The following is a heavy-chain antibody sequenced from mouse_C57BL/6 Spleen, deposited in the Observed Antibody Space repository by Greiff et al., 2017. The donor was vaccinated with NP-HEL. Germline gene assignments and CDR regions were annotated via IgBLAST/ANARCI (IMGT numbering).Heavy chain of an antibody. CDR3: ARSFITTVVAPGY. Sequence: QVQLKQSGPELVKPGASVKISCKASGYSFTSYYIHWVKQRPGQGLEWIGWIYPGSGNTKYNEKFKGKATLTADTSSSTAYMQLSSLTSEDSAVYYCARSFITTVVAPGYWGQGTTLTVSS. J-gene: IGHJ2*01. CDR2: IYPGSGNT. CDR1: GYSFTSYY. V-gene: IGHV1-66*01. D-gene: IGHD1-1*01.